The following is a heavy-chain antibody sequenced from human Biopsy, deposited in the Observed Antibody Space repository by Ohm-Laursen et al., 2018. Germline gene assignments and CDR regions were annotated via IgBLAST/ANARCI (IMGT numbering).Heavy chain of an antibody. D-gene: IGHD3-22*01. CDR3: TRGGYYYDSLAYYYWFDP. Sequence: SSVKVSCKASGYTFTGSHVHWVRQAPGQGLEWMGWINAKTGDTNYAQKFQGRVTMTRDTSISTAYVDLSSLRSDDTAVYYCTRGGYYYDSLAYYYWFDPWGQGTLVTVSS. V-gene: IGHV1-2*02. CDR1: GYTFTGSH. J-gene: IGHJ5*02. CDR2: INAKTGDT.